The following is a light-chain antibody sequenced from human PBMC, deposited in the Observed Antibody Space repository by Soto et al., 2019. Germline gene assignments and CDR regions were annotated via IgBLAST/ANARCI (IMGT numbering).Light chain of an antibody. Sequence: DIQMTQSPSSLSASVGDRVTITCRASQSISSYLNWYQHKPGKAPNLLIYAATTLRSGVPSRFSGSGSGTDFTLTISSLQPEDFATYYCQQSYSNPRTFGQGTKVDI. CDR3: QQSYSNPRT. V-gene: IGKV1-39*01. CDR2: AAT. J-gene: IGKJ1*01. CDR1: QSISSY.